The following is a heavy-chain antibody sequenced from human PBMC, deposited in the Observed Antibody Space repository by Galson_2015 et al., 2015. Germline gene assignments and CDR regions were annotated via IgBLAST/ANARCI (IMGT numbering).Heavy chain of an antibody. CDR2: ISYDGSNK. CDR1: GFTFSSYG. D-gene: IGHD6-19*01. V-gene: IGHV3-30*03. CDR3: TLGIAVAGVYYYYGMDV. Sequence: SLRLSCAASGFTFSSYGMHWVRQAPGKGLEWVAVISYDGSNKYYADSVKGRFTISRDNSKNTLYLQMNSLRAEDTAVYYCTLGIAVAGVYYYYGMDVWGQGTTVAVSS. J-gene: IGHJ6*02.